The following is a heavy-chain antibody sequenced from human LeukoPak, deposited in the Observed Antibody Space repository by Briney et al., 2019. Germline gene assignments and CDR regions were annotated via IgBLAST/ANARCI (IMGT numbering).Heavy chain of an antibody. CDR1: GGTFSSYA. D-gene: IGHD1-26*01. CDR3: ASGSGSSYYYYYMDV. Sequence: SVKVSCKASGGTFSSYAISWVRQAPGQGLEWMGRIIPIFGTANYAQKFQGRVTITTDESTSTAYMELSSLRSEDTAVYYCASGSGSSYYYYYMDVWGKGTTVTVSS. J-gene: IGHJ6*03. V-gene: IGHV1-69*05. CDR2: IIPIFGTA.